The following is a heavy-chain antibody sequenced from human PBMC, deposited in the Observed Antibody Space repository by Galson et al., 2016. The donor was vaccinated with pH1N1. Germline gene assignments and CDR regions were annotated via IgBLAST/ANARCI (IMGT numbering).Heavy chain of an antibody. CDR2: VSRSGDT. CDR3: ARWQQGSATFYP. D-gene: IGHD6-13*01. Sequence: LSLTCTVSGGSISVGTYYWSWVRQPAGKALEWIGGVSRSGDTNYNPSLGSRVTVSVDTSKNQFSMRLASVAASDTAGHYCARWQQGSATFYPWGQGTLVSVSS. V-gene: IGHV4-61*02. J-gene: IGHJ5*02. CDR1: GGSISVGTYY.